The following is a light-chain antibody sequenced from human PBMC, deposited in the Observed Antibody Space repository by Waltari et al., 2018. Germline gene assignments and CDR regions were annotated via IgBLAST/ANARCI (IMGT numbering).Light chain of an antibody. J-gene: IGLJ3*02. CDR2: EVS. V-gene: IGLV2-14*01. Sequence: QSALTQPASVSGSPGQSITIPCTGTSSDVGGYNYVSWYQQHPGKAPQLMIYEVSNRPSGVSNRFSGSKSGNTASLTISGLQAEDEADYYCSSYTSSSTPWVFGGGTKLTVL. CDR1: SSDVGGYNY. CDR3: SSYTSSSTPWV.